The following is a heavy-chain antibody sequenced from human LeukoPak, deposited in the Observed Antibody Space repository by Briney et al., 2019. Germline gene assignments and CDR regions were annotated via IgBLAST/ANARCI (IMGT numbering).Heavy chain of an antibody. CDR1: GFTASSNY. D-gene: IGHD1-1*01. CDR2: IYAGGNT. V-gene: IGHV3-53*01. Sequence: PGGSLRLSCAVSGFTASSNYMSWVRQAPGKGLEWVSVIYAGGNTYYADSVKGRFTISRDNSKNTLYLQMNSLRAEDTAVYYCARDPGDNNYWGQGTLVTVSS. J-gene: IGHJ4*02. CDR3: ARDPGDNNY.